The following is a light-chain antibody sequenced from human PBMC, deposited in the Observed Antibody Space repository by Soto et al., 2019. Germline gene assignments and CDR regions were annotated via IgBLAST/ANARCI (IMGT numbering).Light chain of an antibody. V-gene: IGKV3-15*01. Sequence: EIVMTQSPATLSVSPGERATLSCRASQSVNSNLAWYQQKPGQAPRLLIYGAYTRATGIPARFIGSGSGTEFALTISSLQSEDFAVYYCQQYNNWPQTFGQGTKVDIK. CDR3: QQYNNWPQT. CDR2: GAY. J-gene: IGKJ1*01. CDR1: QSVNSN.